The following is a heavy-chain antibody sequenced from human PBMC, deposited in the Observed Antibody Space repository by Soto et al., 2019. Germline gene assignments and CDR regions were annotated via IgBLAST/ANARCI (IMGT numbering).Heavy chain of an antibody. CDR2: IGASGGSP. V-gene: IGHV3-23*01. CDR1: GFTFSSYA. Sequence: PGGSLRLSCAASGFTFSSYAMNWVRQAPGKGLEWVSGIGASGGSPFYADPVKGRFTISRDNSMHTLYLQMNSLRAEDTAVYYCAKPKEEDCRGNTFSRHDFHIRGQRTMVTVSS. CDR3: AKPKEEDCRGNTFSRHDFHI. D-gene: IGHD2-15*01. J-gene: IGHJ3*02.